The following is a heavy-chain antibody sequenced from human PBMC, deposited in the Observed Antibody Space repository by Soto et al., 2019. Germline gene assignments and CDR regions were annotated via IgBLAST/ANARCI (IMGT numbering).Heavy chain of an antibody. CDR1: CASITSVDYY. V-gene: IGHV4-30-4*01. Sequence: PSQTLSLTCIVSCASITSVDYYRSFIRQPPGKGLEWIGYIYYSGSTNYNPSLKSRVTISVDTSKNQFSLKLSSVTAADTAVYYCARRYGSFFDIWGQGTMVTVSS. D-gene: IGHD3-10*01. CDR2: IYYSGST. J-gene: IGHJ3*02. CDR3: ARRYGSFFDI.